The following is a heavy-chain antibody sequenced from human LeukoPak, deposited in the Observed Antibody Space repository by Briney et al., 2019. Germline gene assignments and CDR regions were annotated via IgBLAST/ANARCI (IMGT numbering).Heavy chain of an antibody. CDR1: GGSFSGYY. CDR3: ARHMIRGAFDI. J-gene: IGHJ3*02. Sequence: SETLSLTCAVHGGSFSGYYWSWIRQPPGKGLEWIGEINHSGSTNYNPSLKSRVTISVDTSKNQFSLKLSSVTAADTAVYYCARHMIRGAFDIWGQGTMVTVSS. V-gene: IGHV4-34*01. D-gene: IGHD3-16*01. CDR2: INHSGST.